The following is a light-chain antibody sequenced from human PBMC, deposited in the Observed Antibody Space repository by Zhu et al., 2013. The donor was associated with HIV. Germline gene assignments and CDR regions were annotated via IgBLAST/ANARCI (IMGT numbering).Light chain of an antibody. CDR1: QGIDRY. Sequence: DIQLTQSPSFLSASVGDSVTITCRASQGIDRYLAWYQQKAGKAPKLLIYDASSLQSGVSSRFSGSGSGTEFTLTISSLQPDDFATYYCQHYNSYPWTFGQGTKVEIK. CDR3: QHYNSYPWT. V-gene: IGKV1-9*01. CDR2: DAS. J-gene: IGKJ1*01.